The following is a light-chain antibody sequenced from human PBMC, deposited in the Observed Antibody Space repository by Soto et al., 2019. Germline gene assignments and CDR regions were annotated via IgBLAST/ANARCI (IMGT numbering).Light chain of an antibody. CDR2: AAS. CDR3: QRSYTTPWT. CDR1: QRVSSH. Sequence: EKGGKQKLGTLSVRPSETAPLPCRASQRVSSHLAWYQQKPGQPPRLLIYAASTRATGIAGRFSGSGSGTDFTLTIGILQPEEIATDDCQRSYTTPWTFGQGTKVDIK. J-gene: IGKJ1*01. V-gene: IGKV3-15*01.